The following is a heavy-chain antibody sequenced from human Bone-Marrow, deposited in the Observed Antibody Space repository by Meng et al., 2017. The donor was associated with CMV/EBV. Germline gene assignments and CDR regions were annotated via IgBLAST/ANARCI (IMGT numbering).Heavy chain of an antibody. CDR1: GGSFRSYY. J-gene: IGHJ5*02. Sequence: YGGSFRSYYWSWIRQPPGKGLEWIGEINHSGSTNYNPSLKSRVTISVDTSKNQFSLKLSSVTAADTAVYYCARGRPGGYSYGSGWFDPWGQGTLVTVSS. D-gene: IGHD5-18*01. CDR3: ARGRPGGYSYGSGWFDP. CDR2: INHSGST. V-gene: IGHV4-34*01.